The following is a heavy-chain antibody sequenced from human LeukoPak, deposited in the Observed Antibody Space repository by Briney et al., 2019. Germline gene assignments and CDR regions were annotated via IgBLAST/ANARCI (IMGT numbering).Heavy chain of an antibody. CDR2: INHSGST. J-gene: IGHJ4*02. CDR1: GGSFSGYY. V-gene: IGHV4-34*01. D-gene: IGHD3-10*01. CDR3: ARLPKKYYYGSGRNLGPAYYFDY. Sequence: SETVSLTCAVYGGSFSGYYWSWIRQPPGKGLEGIGEINHSGSTNYNPSLKSRVTISVDTSKNQFSLKLSSVTAADTAVYYCARLPKKYYYGSGRNLGPAYYFDYWGQGTLVTVSS.